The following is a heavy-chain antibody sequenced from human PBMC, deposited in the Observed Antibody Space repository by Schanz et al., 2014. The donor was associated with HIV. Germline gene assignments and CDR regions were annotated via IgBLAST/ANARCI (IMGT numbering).Heavy chain of an antibody. J-gene: IGHJ6*02. CDR1: GYTFTGYY. CDR3: AYSSGFYQYSYGMDV. D-gene: IGHD3-22*01. CDR2: INPNSGGT. V-gene: IGHV1-2*02. Sequence: QVQLVQSGAEVKKPGASVKVSCKASGYTFTGYYLHWVRQAPGQGLEWMGWINPNSGGTNYAQKFQGRVTMTRDTSISTAYMELSRLRSDDTAVYYCAYSSGFYQYSYGMDVWGQGTTVTVS.